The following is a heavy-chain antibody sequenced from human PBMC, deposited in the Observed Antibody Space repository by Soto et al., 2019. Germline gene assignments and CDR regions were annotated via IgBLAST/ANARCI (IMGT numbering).Heavy chain of an antibody. CDR2: ISGSGGST. CDR1: GFTFSGYA. J-gene: IGHJ4*02. CDR3: AKGIRIAVAGITMFFDF. V-gene: IGHV3-23*01. D-gene: IGHD6-19*01. Sequence: PGGSLRVSCAASGFTFSGYAMSWVRQAPGKGLQWVSTISGSGGSTYFADSVKGRFTISRDNSKNTLYLQMNSLRAEDTAVYYCAKGIRIAVAGITMFFDFWGQGTLVTVS.